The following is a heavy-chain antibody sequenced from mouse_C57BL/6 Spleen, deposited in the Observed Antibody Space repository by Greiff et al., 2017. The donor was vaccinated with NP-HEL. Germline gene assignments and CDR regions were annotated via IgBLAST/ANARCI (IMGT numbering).Heavy chain of an antibody. CDR2: IDPSDSYT. CDR1: GYTFTSYW. Sequence: VQLKQPGAELVMPGSSVKLSCKASGYTFTSYWMHWVKQRPGQGLEWIGEIDPSDSYTNYNQKFKGKSTLTVDKSSSTAYMQLSSLTSEDSAVYFCARGGCGLFAYWGQGTSVTVSS. V-gene: IGHV1-69*01. J-gene: IGHJ4*01. D-gene: IGHD1-1*02. CDR3: ARGGCGLFAY.